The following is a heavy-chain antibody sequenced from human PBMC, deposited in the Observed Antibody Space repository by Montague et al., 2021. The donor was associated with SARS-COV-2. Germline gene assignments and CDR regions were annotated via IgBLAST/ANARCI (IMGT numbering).Heavy chain of an antibody. Sequence: FLRLSCAASGFTSGDYQMTWVRQAPGEGLQWVANINQDETAKTYVDSVKGRFTISRDNAKNSLILQMNSLKDEDTAVYYCARSPRGSGTGWLDYWGQGTLVTVSS. CDR3: ARSPRGSGTGWLDY. V-gene: IGHV3-7*01. J-gene: IGHJ4*02. CDR2: INQDETAK. D-gene: IGHD3/OR15-3a*01. CDR1: GFTSGDYQ.